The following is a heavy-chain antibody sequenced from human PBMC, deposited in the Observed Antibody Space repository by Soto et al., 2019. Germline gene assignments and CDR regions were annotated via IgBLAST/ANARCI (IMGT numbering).Heavy chain of an antibody. CDR3: ARTVYSNQPNYYYYYMDV. CDR1: GYSFTSYW. CDR2: IYPGDSDT. J-gene: IGHJ6*03. Sequence: PGESLKISCKGSGYSFTSYWIGWVRQMPGKGLEWMGIIYPGDSDTRYSPSFQGQVTISADKSISTAYLQWSSLKASDTAMYYCARTVYSNQPNYYYYYMDVWGKGTTVTVSS. V-gene: IGHV5-51*01. D-gene: IGHD4-4*01.